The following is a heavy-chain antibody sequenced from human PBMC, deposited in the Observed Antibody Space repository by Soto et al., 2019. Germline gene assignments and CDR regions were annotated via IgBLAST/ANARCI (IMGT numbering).Heavy chain of an antibody. J-gene: IGHJ4*02. CDR2: IYNSGST. D-gene: IGHD3-22*01. CDR3: ARVSYYYDSSSYYFFDY. V-gene: IGHV4-61*01. CDR1: GDSVSSGSYY. Sequence: PSETLSLTCTVSGDSVSSGSYYWSWIRQPPGKGLEWIGYIYNSGSTKYNPSLKTRVTISVDTSKNQLSLKLSSVTAADTAVYYCARVSYYYDSSSYYFFDYWGQGTLVTVSS.